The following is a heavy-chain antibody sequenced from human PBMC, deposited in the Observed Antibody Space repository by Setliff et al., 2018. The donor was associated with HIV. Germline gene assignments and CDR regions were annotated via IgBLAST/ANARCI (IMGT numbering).Heavy chain of an antibody. D-gene: IGHD1-7*01. V-gene: IGHV1-18*04. CDR3: ARTQYRTTWPGNY. Sequence: ASVKVSCKTSGFIFNNFGITWVRQAPGRGLEWMAWISVYTEYTYYAPKFLGRVTMSTDTSTSTVDMELRGLGADDTAVYYCARTQYRTTWPGNYWGQGTLVTVSS. CDR2: ISVYTEYT. CDR1: GFIFNNFG. J-gene: IGHJ4*02.